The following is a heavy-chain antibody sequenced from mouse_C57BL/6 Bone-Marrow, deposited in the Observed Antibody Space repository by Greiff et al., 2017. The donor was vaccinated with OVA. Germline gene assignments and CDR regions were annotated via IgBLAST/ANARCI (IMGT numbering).Heavy chain of an antibody. Sequence: QVQLQQSGAELVKPGASVKLSCKASGYTFTSYWMQWVKQRPGQGLEWIGEIDPSDSYTNYNQKFKGKATLTVDTSSSTAYMQLSSLTCEDSAVYYCARWGFADWGKGTLVTVSA. CDR3: ARWGFAD. V-gene: IGHV1-50*01. CDR1: GYTFTSYW. J-gene: IGHJ3*01. CDR2: IDPSDSYT.